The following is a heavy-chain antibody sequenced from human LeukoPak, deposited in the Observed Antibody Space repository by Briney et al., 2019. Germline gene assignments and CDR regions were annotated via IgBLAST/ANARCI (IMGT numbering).Heavy chain of an antibody. CDR1: DGSISNYY. CDR3: AGAYSSGRSYFDY. D-gene: IGHD6-19*01. J-gene: IGHJ4*02. Sequence: KSSETLSLTCTVSDGSISNYYWSWIRQPPGKGLEWIGYIYYSGSTSYNPSHKSRLTISVDTSKNQFSLRLTSVTAADTAVYFCAGAYSSGRSYFDYWGQGTLVTVSA. CDR2: IYYSGST. V-gene: IGHV4-59*01.